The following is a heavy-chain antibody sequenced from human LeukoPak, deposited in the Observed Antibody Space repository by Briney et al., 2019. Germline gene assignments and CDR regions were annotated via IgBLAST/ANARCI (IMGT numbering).Heavy chain of an antibody. V-gene: IGHV3-48*02. CDR3: ARGSLYYYGSGSHPQPFDY. J-gene: IGHJ4*02. D-gene: IGHD3-10*01. CDR1: GFTFSSYS. CDR2: ISSSSSTI. Sequence: GGSLRLSCAASGFTFSSYSMNWVRQAPGKGLEWVSYISSSSSTIYYADSVKGRFTISRDNAENSLYLQMNSLRDEDTAVYYCARGSLYYYGSGSHPQPFDYWGQGTLVTVSS.